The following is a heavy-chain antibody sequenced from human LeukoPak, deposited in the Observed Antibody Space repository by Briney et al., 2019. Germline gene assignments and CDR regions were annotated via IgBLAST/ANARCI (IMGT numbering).Heavy chain of an antibody. V-gene: IGHV3-7*01. CDR2: IKQDGSEK. D-gene: IGHD2-2*01. CDR3: AREYCSSTSCSRYYYYYMDV. Sequence: PGGSLRLSCAASGFTFSSYWMSWVRQAPGKGLEWVADIKQDGSEKYYVDSVKGRFTISRDNAKNSLYLQMNSLRAEDTAVYYCAREYCSSTSCSRYYYYYMDVWGEGTTVTVSS. CDR1: GFTFSSYW. J-gene: IGHJ6*03.